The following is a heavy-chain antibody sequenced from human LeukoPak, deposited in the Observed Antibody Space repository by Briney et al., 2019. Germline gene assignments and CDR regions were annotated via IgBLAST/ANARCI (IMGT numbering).Heavy chain of an antibody. CDR3: VRLGVTGAGKGYFDP. D-gene: IGHD5-12*01. J-gene: IGHJ5*02. CDR2: IYYSGTT. Sequence: SETLSLTCTVSDGSITSNSNSWGWIRQPPGKGLEWIGTIYYSGTTYYNPSLRSRVTLSVDTSKSQFSLNLSSVTTVDTAMYYCVRLGVTGAGKGYFDPWGQGTLVTVSS. V-gene: IGHV4-39*01. CDR1: DGSITSNSNS.